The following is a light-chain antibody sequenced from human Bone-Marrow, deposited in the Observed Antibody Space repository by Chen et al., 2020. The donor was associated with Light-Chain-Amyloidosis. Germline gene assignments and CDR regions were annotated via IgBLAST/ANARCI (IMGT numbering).Light chain of an antibody. CDR3: SSSTITNTVV. J-gene: IGLJ1*01. CDR1: SSDVGGDNH. V-gene: IGLV2-14*01. CDR2: EVT. Sequence: QSALTQPAAVSGSPGQSITISCTGTSSDVGGDNHVSWYQQHPDKAPKLMIYEVTNRPSWVPDRFPGSKSDNTASLTISGLQTEDEADYFCSSSTITNTVVFGSGTRVTVL.